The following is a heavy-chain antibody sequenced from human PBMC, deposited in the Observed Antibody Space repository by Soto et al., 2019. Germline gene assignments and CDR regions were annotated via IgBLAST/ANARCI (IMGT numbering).Heavy chain of an antibody. J-gene: IGHJ4*02. CDR3: ARKKGYSYGPHYFDY. CDR1: GGSVSSGGYY. V-gene: IGHV4-31*03. CDR2: IYYSGNT. D-gene: IGHD5-18*01. Sequence: QVQLQESGPGLVKPSQTLSLTCTVSGGSVSSGGYYWSWIRQHPGKGLEWIGYIYYSGNTFYSPSLKARVTKSVDTSKNQFSLKLSSVTAADTAVYYCARKKGYSYGPHYFDYWGQGTRVTVSS.